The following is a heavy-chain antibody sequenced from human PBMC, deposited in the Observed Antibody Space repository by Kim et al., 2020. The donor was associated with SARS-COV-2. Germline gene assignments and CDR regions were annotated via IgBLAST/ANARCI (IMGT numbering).Heavy chain of an antibody. CDR3: ARVRVTMIVVVIGPTVNGMDV. CDR1: GGSFSGYY. D-gene: IGHD3-22*01. J-gene: IGHJ6*02. V-gene: IGHV4-34*01. CDR2: INHSGST. Sequence: SETLSLTCAVYGGSFSGYYWSWIRQPPGKGLEWIGEINHSGSTNYNPSLKSRVTISVDTSKNQFSLKLSSVTAADTAVYYCARVRVTMIVVVIGPTVNGMDVWGQGTTVTVSS.